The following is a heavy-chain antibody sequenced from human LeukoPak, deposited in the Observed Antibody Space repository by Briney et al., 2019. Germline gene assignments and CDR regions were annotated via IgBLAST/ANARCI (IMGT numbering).Heavy chain of an antibody. CDR2: ISANNGNT. V-gene: IGHV1-18*01. Sequence: GASVKVSRKASGYIFTSYAISWVRQAPGQGLEWMGWISANNGNTNYAQKLQGRVTMTTDTSTSTAYMELRSLKSDDTAVYYCARDKTNWSDSWGQGTLVTVSS. J-gene: IGHJ5*01. CDR3: ARDKTNWSDS. CDR1: GYIFTSYA.